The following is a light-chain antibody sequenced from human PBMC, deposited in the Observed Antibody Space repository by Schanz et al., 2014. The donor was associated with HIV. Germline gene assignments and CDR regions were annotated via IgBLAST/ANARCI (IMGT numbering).Light chain of an antibody. CDR1: QSISNN. Sequence: EIVMTQSPATLYVSPGEGATLSCRASQSISNNLAWYQHKPGQAPRLLIYGAFTRATGIPVRFSGRGSGTEFTLTISSLQAEDVAVYSCQQYYSPPFSFGPGTKVDIK. CDR2: GAF. J-gene: IGKJ3*01. V-gene: IGKV3-15*01. CDR3: QQYYSPPFS.